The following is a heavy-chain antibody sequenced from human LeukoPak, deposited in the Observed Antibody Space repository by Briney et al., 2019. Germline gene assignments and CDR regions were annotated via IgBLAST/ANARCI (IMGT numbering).Heavy chain of an antibody. J-gene: IGHJ4*02. D-gene: IGHD1-26*01. CDR2: IYYTGDT. CDR1: GGSISGHY. Sequence: KPSETLSLTCTVSGGSISGHYWGWIRQPPGKGLEWIGYIYYTGDTNYIPSLKSRVTISVDTSKNQFSLRLGSVTAADTALYYCVRVVTGSVDYWGRGTLVTVSS. CDR3: VRVVTGSVDY. V-gene: IGHV4-59*11.